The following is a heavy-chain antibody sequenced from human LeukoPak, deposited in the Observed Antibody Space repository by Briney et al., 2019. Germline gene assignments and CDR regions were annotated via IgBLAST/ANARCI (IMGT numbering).Heavy chain of an antibody. J-gene: IGHJ4*02. CDR3: ARERVAPYYYDSSGYFDY. D-gene: IGHD3-22*01. V-gene: IGHV4-4*08. CDR2: IYTSGST. CDR1: GGSISSYN. Sequence: PSETLSLTCTASGGSISSYNWSWIRQPPGKGLEWIGYIYTSGSTNYNPSLKSRVTMSVDTSKNQFSLKLSSVTAADTAVYYCARERVAPYYYDSSGYFDYWGQGTLVTVSS.